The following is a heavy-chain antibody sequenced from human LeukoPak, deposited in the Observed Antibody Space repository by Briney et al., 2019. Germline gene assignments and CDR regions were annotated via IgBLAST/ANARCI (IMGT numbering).Heavy chain of an antibody. CDR2: IYYSGST. D-gene: IGHD6-13*01. Sequence: SETLSLTCTVSGHSISSGGYSWSWIPQHPGKGLEWIGYIYYSGSTYYNPSLKSRVTISVDTSKNQFSLKLSSVTAADTAVYYCARSGTAAAGIPYYYYYYGMDGWGQGTTVTVSS. V-gene: IGHV4-31*03. CDR1: GHSISSGGYS. CDR3: ARSGTAAAGIPYYYYYYGMDG. J-gene: IGHJ6*02.